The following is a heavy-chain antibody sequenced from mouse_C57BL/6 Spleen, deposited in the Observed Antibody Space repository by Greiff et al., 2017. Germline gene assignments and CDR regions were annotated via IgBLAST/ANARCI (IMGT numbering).Heavy chain of an antibody. D-gene: IGHD1-1*01. CDR3: TRSNYYGSSSQGFAY. Sequence: EVQLLESGTVLARPGASVKMSCKTSGYTFTSYWMHWVQQRPGQGLEWIGAIYPGNSDTSYNQKFKGKAKLTAVTSASTAYMELSSLTNEDSAVYYWTRSNYYGSSSQGFAYWGQGTLVTVSA. J-gene: IGHJ3*01. CDR1: GYTFTSYW. CDR2: IYPGNSDT. V-gene: IGHV1-5*01.